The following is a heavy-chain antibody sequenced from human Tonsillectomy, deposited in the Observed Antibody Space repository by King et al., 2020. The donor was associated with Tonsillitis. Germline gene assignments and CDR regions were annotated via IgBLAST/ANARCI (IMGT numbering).Heavy chain of an antibody. CDR1: GFSLSTSGVG. CDR2: IYWDDDK. Sequence: NLKESGPTLVKPPQTLTLTCTFSGFSLSTSGVGVGWVRQTPGKALEWLVFIYWDDDKHYSPSLKRRLTITKDTSKNQLALKMTDLDPVDTGIYFCARRQLGYGSGWTNAYFDSWGQGALVTVSS. CDR3: ARRQLGYGSGWTNAYFDS. V-gene: IGHV2-5*02. D-gene: IGHD6-19*01. J-gene: IGHJ4*02.